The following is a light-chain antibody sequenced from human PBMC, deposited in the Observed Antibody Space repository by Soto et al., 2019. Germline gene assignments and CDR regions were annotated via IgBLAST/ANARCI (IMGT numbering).Light chain of an antibody. CDR2: GNS. Sequence: QSVLTQPPSVSGAPGQRVTISCTGSSSNIGAGYDVHWYRQLPGTAPKLLIYGNSNRPSGVPDRFSGSKSGTSASLAITGLQAEDEADYFCQSYYSSLSGSVFG. CDR3: QSYYSSLSGSV. J-gene: IGLJ2*01. V-gene: IGLV1-40*01. CDR1: SSNIGAGYD.